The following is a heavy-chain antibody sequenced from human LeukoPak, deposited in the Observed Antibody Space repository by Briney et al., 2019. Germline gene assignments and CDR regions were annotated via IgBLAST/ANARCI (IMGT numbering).Heavy chain of an antibody. CDR2: IYYSGRT. Sequence: SETLSLTCTVFGGSISTNYWSWIRQPPGKGLEWIGYIYYSGRTNYNPSLKSRVTISIDTSKNQFSLKLSSVTAADTAVYYCERDPKDFYDTSNYLYFDYWGRGTLVTVSS. CDR1: GGSISTNY. V-gene: IGHV4-59*01. J-gene: IGHJ4*02. CDR3: ERDPKDFYDTSNYLYFDY. D-gene: IGHD3-22*01.